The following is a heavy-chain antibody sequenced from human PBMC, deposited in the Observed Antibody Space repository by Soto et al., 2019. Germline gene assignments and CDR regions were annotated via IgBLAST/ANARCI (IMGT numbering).Heavy chain of an antibody. Sequence: QVQLQQWGAGLLKPSETLSLTCAVYGGSFSGHYWNWIRRPPGKGLEWIGEINHSGSAHYNPSLKSRISMSVDTLKDQISLQLSSVTAADTAVYYCARGQLGTLFRGVTNWFESWGQGTLVTVSS. CDR2: INHSGSA. CDR1: GGSFSGHY. CDR3: ARGQLGTLFRGVTNWFES. J-gene: IGHJ5*01. V-gene: IGHV4-34*01. D-gene: IGHD3-10*01.